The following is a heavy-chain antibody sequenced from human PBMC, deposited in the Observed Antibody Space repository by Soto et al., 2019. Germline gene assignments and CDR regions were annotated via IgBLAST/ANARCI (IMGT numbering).Heavy chain of an antibody. J-gene: IGHJ4*02. V-gene: IGHV3-23*01. D-gene: IGHD6-13*01. CDR1: GFTFSSYA. Sequence: GGSLRVSCAASGFTFSSYAMTWVRQAPGKGLEWVSTISGSGGSTYYADSVKGRFTISRDNSKNTLYLRMNSLRAEDTAVYYCAKGTAAAGFFDYWGQGTLVTVSS. CDR3: AKGTAAAGFFDY. CDR2: ISGSGGST.